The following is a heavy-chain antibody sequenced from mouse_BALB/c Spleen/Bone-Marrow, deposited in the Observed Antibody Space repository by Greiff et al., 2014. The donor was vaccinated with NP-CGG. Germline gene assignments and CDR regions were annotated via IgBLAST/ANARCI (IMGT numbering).Heavy chain of an antibody. Sequence: QVQLKESGPGLVAPSQSLSITCTVSGFSLTSYGVHWVRQPPGKGLEWLGVIWAGGSTNYNSALMSRLSISKDNSKSQVFLKMNSLRTDDTAMYYCAREGDYYGSSDYWGQGTTLTVSS. V-gene: IGHV2-9*02. CDR1: GFSLTSYG. D-gene: IGHD1-1*01. CDR2: IWAGGST. J-gene: IGHJ2*01. CDR3: AREGDYYGSSDY.